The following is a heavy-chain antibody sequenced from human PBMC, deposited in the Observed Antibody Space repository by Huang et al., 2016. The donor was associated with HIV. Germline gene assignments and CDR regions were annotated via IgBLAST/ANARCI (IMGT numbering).Heavy chain of an antibody. CDR3: ATNSGGDSYAPYY. CDR1: GYILPEVA. V-gene: IGHV1-24*01. CDR2: SDPEDGET. Sequence: QVQLVQSGAEVRKPGASVKVSCKVSGYILPEVAMHWVRQSPGKGLEWMGGSDPEDGETMYAEKLQGRVTMTEDTSTDTAYLELSGLTSDDTSVYYCATNSGGDSYAPYYWGQGTLVTVSS. D-gene: IGHD2-21*02. J-gene: IGHJ4*02.